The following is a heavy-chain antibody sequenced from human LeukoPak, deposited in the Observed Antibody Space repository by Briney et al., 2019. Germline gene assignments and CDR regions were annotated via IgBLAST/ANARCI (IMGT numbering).Heavy chain of an antibody. CDR3: ARSYYYDSSGYTNLDY. Sequence: ASVKVSCKASGGSFRKYAISWVRQAPGQGLEWMGRIIPIFTTANYAQKFQGRVTITADESTSTAYMELSSLRSEDTAVYYCARSYYYDSSGYTNLDYWGQGTLVTVSS. J-gene: IGHJ4*02. D-gene: IGHD3-22*01. CDR2: IIPIFTTA. V-gene: IGHV1-69*13. CDR1: GGSFRKYA.